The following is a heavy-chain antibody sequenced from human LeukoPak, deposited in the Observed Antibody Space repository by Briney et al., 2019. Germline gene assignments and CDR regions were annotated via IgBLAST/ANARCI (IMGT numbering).Heavy chain of an antibody. Sequence: GGSLKLSCAASGFTFSGSAMHWVRQASGKGLEWVGHIGNKVSNYTTEYAASQRGRFTISRDDSKDTAYLQVNSLKTEDTAVYYCAGNYDSWTGLNYWGQGTLVTVSS. D-gene: IGHD3-3*01. CDR2: IGNKVSNYTT. V-gene: IGHV3-73*01. J-gene: IGHJ4*02. CDR1: GFTFSGSA. CDR3: AGNYDSWTGLNY.